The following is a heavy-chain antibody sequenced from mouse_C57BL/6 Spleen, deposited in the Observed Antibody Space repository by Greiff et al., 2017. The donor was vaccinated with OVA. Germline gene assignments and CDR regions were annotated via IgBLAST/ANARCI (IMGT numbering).Heavy chain of an antibody. CDR3: AAFYYYGSSYGFFDV. CDR2: ISSGSSTI. CDR1: GFTFSDYG. V-gene: IGHV5-17*01. J-gene: IGHJ1*03. D-gene: IGHD1-1*01. Sequence: EVKLVESGGGLVKPGGSLKLSCAASGFTFSDYGMHWVRQAPEKGLEWVAYISSGSSTIYYADTVKGRFTISRDNAKNTLFLQMTSLRSEDTAMYYCAAFYYYGSSYGFFDVWGTGTTVTVSS.